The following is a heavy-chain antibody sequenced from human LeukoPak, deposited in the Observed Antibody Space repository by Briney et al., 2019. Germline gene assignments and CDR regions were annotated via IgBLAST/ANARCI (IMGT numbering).Heavy chain of an antibody. V-gene: IGHV4-34*01. CDR3: ARGGPDYASYYFDC. Sequence: SETLSLTCTASGGSISSYYWSWIRQPPGKGLEWIGEINHSGSTNYNPSLKSRVTISVDTSKNQISLKLSSVTAADTAVYYCARGGPDYASYYFDCWGQGTLVTVSS. CDR1: GGSISSYY. J-gene: IGHJ4*02. D-gene: IGHD4-17*01. CDR2: INHSGST.